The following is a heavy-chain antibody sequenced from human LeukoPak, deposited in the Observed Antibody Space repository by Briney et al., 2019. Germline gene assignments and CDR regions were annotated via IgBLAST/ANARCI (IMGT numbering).Heavy chain of an antibody. V-gene: IGHV4-59*08. CDR2: IYYSGST. J-gene: IGHJ4*02. Sequence: SETLSLTCTVSGGSISSYYWSWIRQPPGKGLEWIGYIYYSGSTNYNPSLNSRVTISVDTSKNQFSLKLSSVTAADTAVYYCARRDFWSGYFDYWGQGTLVTVSS. D-gene: IGHD3-3*01. CDR3: ARRDFWSGYFDY. CDR1: GGSISSYY.